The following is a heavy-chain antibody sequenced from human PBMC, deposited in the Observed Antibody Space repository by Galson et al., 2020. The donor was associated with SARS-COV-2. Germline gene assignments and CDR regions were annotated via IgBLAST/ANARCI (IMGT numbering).Heavy chain of an antibody. CDR3: AKGHQALVSAFDF. Sequence: GESLKISCAASGFTFSSYAMSWVRQAPGKGLEWVSKIGGGGGSTYYADSVKGRFTISRENSKNTLYLEMNILRSEDTAVYYCAKGHQALVSAFDFWGQGTMVTVSS. D-gene: IGHD2-2*01. J-gene: IGHJ3*01. V-gene: IGHV3-23*01. CDR1: GFTFSSYA. CDR2: IGGGGGST.